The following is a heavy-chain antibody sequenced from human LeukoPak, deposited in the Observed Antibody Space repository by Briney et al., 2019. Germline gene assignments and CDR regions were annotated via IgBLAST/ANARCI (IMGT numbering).Heavy chain of an antibody. Sequence: ASVKVSCKASGCTFTSYVISWVRQAPGQGLEWMGWISAYNGNTIYAQKLQGRVTMTTDTSTSTAYMELRSLRSDDTAVYYCASTTYYDNSGYLSYWGQGTLVTVSS. CDR3: ASTTYYDNSGYLSY. CDR1: GCTFTSYV. CDR2: ISAYNGNT. J-gene: IGHJ4*02. V-gene: IGHV1-18*01. D-gene: IGHD3-22*01.